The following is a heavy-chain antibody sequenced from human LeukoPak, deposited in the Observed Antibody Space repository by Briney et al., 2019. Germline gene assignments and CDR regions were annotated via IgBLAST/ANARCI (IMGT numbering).Heavy chain of an antibody. CDR1: GGSIRSYY. V-gene: IGHV4-59*08. D-gene: IGHD4-17*01. CDR3: ARHFYGDSHDY. Sequence: IPSETLSLTCTVSGGSIRSYYWSWIRQPPGKGLEWIGYIYYSGSTNYNPSLKSRVTISVDTPKNQFSLKLTSVTAADTAVYYCARHFYGDSHDYWGHGTLVTVSS. CDR2: IYYSGST. J-gene: IGHJ4*01.